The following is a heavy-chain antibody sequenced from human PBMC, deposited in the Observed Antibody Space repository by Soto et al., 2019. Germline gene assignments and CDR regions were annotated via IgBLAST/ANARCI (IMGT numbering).Heavy chain of an antibody. V-gene: IGHV3-15*07. CDR3: TTDPTPRYCSSTSCYVDYYYYGMDV. Sequence: EVQLVESGGGLVKPGGSLRLSCAASGLTFSNAWMNWVRQAPGKGLEWVGRIKSKTDGGTTDYAAPVKGRFTISRDDSKNTLYLQMNSLKTEDTAVYYCTTDPTPRYCSSTSCYVDYYYYGMDVWGQGTTVTVSS. CDR2: IKSKTDGGTT. CDR1: GLTFSNAW. D-gene: IGHD2-2*01. J-gene: IGHJ6*02.